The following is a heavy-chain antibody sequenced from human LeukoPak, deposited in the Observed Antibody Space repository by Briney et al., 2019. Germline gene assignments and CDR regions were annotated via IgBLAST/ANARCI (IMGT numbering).Heavy chain of an antibody. J-gene: IGHJ6*02. Sequence: SETLSLTCAVYGGSFSGYYWSWTRQPPGKGLEWIGEINHSGSTNYNPSLKSRVTISVDTSKNQFSLKLSSVTAADTAVYYCARVNYDFWTGMDVWGQGTTVTVSS. D-gene: IGHD3-3*01. V-gene: IGHV4-34*01. CDR2: INHSGST. CDR3: ARVNYDFWTGMDV. CDR1: GGSFSGYY.